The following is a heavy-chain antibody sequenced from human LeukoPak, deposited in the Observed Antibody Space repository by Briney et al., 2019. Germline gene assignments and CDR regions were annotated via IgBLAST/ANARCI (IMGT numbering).Heavy chain of an antibody. J-gene: IGHJ6*03. CDR2: IYWNDDK. CDR3: AHYYDSSGYYYYYYMDV. D-gene: IGHD3-22*01. CDR1: GFSLSTSGVG. Sequence: SGPTLVNPTQTLTLTCTFSGFSLSTSGVGVGWIRQPPGKALEWLALIYWNDDKRYSPSLKSRLTITKDTSKNQVILTMTNMDPVDTATYYCAHYYDSSGYYYYYYMDVWGKGTTVTISS. V-gene: IGHV2-5*01.